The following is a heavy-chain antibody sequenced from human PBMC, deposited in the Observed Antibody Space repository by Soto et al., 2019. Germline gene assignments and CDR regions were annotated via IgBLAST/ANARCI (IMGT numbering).Heavy chain of an antibody. V-gene: IGHV3-30*18. Sequence: QVQLVESGGGVVQPGRSLRLYCAASGFTFSSYGMHWVRQAPGKGLEVVAVISYDGINTYYADSEKGRFTISRDHSKNTLYLIRSSVRAYDTAVYYCAKAGHAMFRLRGSECYGMDVGGQGTTVTVTS. CDR3: AKAGHAMFRLRGSECYGMDV. CDR2: ISYDGINT. D-gene: IGHD3-10*02. CDR1: GFTFSSYG. J-gene: IGHJ6*02.